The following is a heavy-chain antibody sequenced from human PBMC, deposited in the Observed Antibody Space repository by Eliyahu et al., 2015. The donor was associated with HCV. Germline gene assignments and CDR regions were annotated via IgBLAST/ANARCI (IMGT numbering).Heavy chain of an antibody. J-gene: IGHJ5*02. CDR3: AXGGGGIAVAGTGGWFDP. Sequence: QVQLQESGPGLVKPSETLSLTCTVSGGSITTYYWCWSRLRQPPGKGLEWIGHIHYSGSTNYXPSLKSRVTMSVDTSKNQFSLNLTSVTAADTAVYYCAXGGGGIAVAGTGGWFDPWGQGTLVTVSS. CDR2: IHYSGST. V-gene: IGHV4-59*01. CDR1: GGSITTYY. D-gene: IGHD6-19*01.